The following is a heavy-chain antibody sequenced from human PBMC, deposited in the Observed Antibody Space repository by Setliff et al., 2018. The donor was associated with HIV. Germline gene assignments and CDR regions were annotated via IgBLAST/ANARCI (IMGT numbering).Heavy chain of an antibody. CDR2: MSYDGNNK. D-gene: IGHD6-19*01. J-gene: IGHJ4*02. V-gene: IGHV3-30*01. Sequence: GGSLRLSCAASGFIFSSYAMHWVRQAPGKGLEWVAVMSYDGNNKYCADSVKGRFTISRDNSKNTLFLQMNSLRGEDTAVYYCAKDRAPGNPPLQWLGDWGQGTLVTVSS. CDR1: GFIFSSYA. CDR3: AKDRAPGNPPLQWLGD.